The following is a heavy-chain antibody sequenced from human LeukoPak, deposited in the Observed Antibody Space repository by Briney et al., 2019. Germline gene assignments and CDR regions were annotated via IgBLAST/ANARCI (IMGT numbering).Heavy chain of an antibody. Sequence: SVKASCKASGGTFSSYAISWVRQAPGQGLEWMGRIIPILGIANYAQKFQGRVTITADKSTSTAYMELSSLRSEDRAVYYCARQNVDTAMVTWYDYWGQGTLVTVSS. CDR2: IIPILGIA. CDR3: ARQNVDTAMVTWYDY. CDR1: GGTFSSYA. D-gene: IGHD5-18*01. J-gene: IGHJ4*02. V-gene: IGHV1-69*04.